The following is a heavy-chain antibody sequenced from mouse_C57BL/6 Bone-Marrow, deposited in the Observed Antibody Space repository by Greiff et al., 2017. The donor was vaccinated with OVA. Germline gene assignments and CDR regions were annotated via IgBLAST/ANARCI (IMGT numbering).Heavy chain of an antibody. Sequence: VQLQQSGAELARPGASVKLSCTASGYTFTSYGISWVKQRTGQGLEWIGEIYPRSGNTYYNEKFKGKATLTADKSSSTAYMKLRSLTSEDSAVYFCARYGYYGSSYGDYWGQGTTLTVSS. CDR3: ARYGYYGSSYGDY. CDR2: IYPRSGNT. V-gene: IGHV1-81*01. J-gene: IGHJ2*01. CDR1: GYTFTSYG. D-gene: IGHD1-1*01.